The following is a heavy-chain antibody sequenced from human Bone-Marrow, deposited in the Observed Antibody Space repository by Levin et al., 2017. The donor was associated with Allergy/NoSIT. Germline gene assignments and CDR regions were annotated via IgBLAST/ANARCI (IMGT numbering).Heavy chain of an antibody. D-gene: IGHD6-19*01. V-gene: IGHV2-5*02. J-gene: IGHJ4*02. CDR3: ARTNSGNYPFDF. CDR1: GFSLHTRQMA. CDR2: IYWDDDK. Sequence: QTLSLTCTFSGFSLHTRQMAVGWVRQPPGKALEWLAVIYWDDDKRYISFLKNRLTVIKDTPRNQVVLTMTNLDPVDTATYFCARTNSGNYPFDFWGQGVLVTVSS.